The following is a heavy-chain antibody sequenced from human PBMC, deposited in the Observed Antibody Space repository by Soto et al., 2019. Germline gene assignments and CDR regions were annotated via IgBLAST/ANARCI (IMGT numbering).Heavy chain of an antibody. J-gene: IGHJ4*02. Sequence: ASVKVSCKASGYTFTSYGISWVRQAPGQGLEWMGWISAYNDNTNYAQKLQGRVTMTTDTSTSTAYMELRSLRSDDTAVYYCARTKIKWVEAYYYDSSGAYYFDYWGQGTLVTVSS. V-gene: IGHV1-18*01. D-gene: IGHD3-22*01. CDR2: ISAYNDNT. CDR3: ARTKIKWVEAYYYDSSGAYYFDY. CDR1: GYTFTSYG.